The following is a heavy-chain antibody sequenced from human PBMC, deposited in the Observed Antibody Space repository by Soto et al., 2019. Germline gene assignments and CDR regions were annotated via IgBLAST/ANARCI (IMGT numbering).Heavy chain of an antibody. CDR2: INPNSGGT. D-gene: IGHD1-26*01. CDR1: GYTFTGYY. CDR3: GRGRSGQIVVFY. Sequence: GASVKVSCKASGYTFTGYYMHWVRQAPGQGLEWMGWINPNSGGTNYAQKFQGRVTMTRDTSITTVYMELNNLSPDDTAVYYCGRGRSGQIVVFYWGQGTPVTVSP. V-gene: IGHV1-2*02. J-gene: IGHJ4*02.